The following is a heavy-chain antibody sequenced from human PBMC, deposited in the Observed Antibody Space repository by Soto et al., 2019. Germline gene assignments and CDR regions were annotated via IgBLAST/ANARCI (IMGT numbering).Heavy chain of an antibody. Sequence: QVQLVQSGAEVKKPGASVKVSCKASGYTFTGYYMHWVRQAPGQGLEWMGWINPNSGGTNYAQKFQGWVTMTRDTSISTAYMELSRLRSDDTAVYYCARGTTIYCSGGSCVHRLATNFDYWGQGTLVTVSS. V-gene: IGHV1-2*04. J-gene: IGHJ4*02. CDR1: GYTFTGYY. CDR3: ARGTTIYCSGGSCVHRLATNFDY. D-gene: IGHD2-15*01. CDR2: INPNSGGT.